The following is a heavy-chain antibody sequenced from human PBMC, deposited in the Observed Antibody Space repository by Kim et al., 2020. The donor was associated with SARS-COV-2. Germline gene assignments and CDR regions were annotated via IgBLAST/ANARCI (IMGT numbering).Heavy chain of an antibody. V-gene: IGHV3-23*01. CDR2: LIGGDHRP. CDR3: STRRGHCYAFDS. CDR1: GFTFSTYD. D-gene: IGHD3-16*01. Sequence: GGSLRLSCAASGFTFSTYDMSWVRQAPGKGLEWVSLIGGDHRPYYEASVTGRLFISRENSQNTPLHQLMSLGAEDTAVYYCSTRRGHCYAFDSWGQGTLV. J-gene: IGHJ4*02.